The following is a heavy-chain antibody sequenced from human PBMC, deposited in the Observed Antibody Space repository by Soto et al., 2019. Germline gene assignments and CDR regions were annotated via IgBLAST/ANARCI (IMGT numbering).Heavy chain of an antibody. Sequence: GGSLRLSCAASGFTFSNYGMHWVRQAPGKGLEWVAVIWYDGSNKYYADSVKGRFTISRDNSKNTLYLQMNSLRAEDTAVYYCARDPAPEWLWLDYWGQGTLVTVSS. CDR1: GFTFSNYG. V-gene: IGHV3-33*01. CDR3: ARDPAPEWLWLDY. J-gene: IGHJ4*02. CDR2: IWYDGSNK. D-gene: IGHD3-3*01.